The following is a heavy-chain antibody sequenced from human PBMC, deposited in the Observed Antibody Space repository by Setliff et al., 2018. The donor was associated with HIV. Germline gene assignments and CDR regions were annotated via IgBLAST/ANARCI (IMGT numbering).Heavy chain of an antibody. J-gene: IGHJ4*02. CDR1: GFTFSIYA. Sequence: AGGSLRLSCAASGFTFSIYAMHWVRQAPGKGLEWVAFISYDGSYEYYADSVKGRFTISRDNSKNTLYLQMNSLRAEDTAVYYCARDPFLAQGFWSGYYSDYWGQGTLVTVSS. CDR2: ISYDGSYE. CDR3: ARDPFLAQGFWSGYYSDY. D-gene: IGHD3-3*01. V-gene: IGHV3-30*04.